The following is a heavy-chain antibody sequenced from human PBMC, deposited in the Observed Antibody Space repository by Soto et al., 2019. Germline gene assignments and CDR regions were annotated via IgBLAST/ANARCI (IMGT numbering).Heavy chain of an antibody. CDR1: GFTFSSYA. CDR3: AKVRREKRPENLGATIFDY. D-gene: IGHD1-26*01. J-gene: IGHJ4*02. V-gene: IGHV3-23*01. Sequence: GGSLRLSCAASGFTFSSYAMSWVRQAPGKGLEWVSAISGSGGSTYYADSVKGRFTISRDNSKNTLYLQMKSLRAEDTAVYYCAKVRREKRPENLGATIFDYWGQGTLVTVSS. CDR2: ISGSGGST.